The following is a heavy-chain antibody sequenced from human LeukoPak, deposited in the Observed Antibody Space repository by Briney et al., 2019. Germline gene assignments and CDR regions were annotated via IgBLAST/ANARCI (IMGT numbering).Heavy chain of an antibody. CDR1: GGSISTSGYY. Sequence: PSETLSLTCTVSGGSISTSGYYWSWIRQPPGKGLEWIGYIYYTGSTNYNSSLKSRVTISIDTSKKQFSLKLSSVTAADTAVYYCARRVEPVAGTGSFDYWGQGTLVTVSS. V-gene: IGHV4-61*05. D-gene: IGHD6-19*01. J-gene: IGHJ4*02. CDR2: IYYTGST. CDR3: ARRVEPVAGTGSFDY.